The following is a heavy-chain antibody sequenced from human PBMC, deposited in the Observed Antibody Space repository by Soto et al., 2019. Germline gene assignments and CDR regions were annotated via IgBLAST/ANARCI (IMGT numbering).Heavy chain of an antibody. Sequence: PSETLSLTCTVSGGSISSGGYYWSWIRQHPGKGLEWIGYIYYSGSTYYNPSLKSRVTISVDTSKNQFSLKLSSVTAADTAVYYCARDTRDIVVVPAAKYYYYYMDVWGKGTTVTVSS. CDR2: IYYSGST. CDR3: ARDTRDIVVVPAAKYYYYYMDV. CDR1: GGSISSGGYY. V-gene: IGHV4-31*03. D-gene: IGHD2-2*01. J-gene: IGHJ6*03.